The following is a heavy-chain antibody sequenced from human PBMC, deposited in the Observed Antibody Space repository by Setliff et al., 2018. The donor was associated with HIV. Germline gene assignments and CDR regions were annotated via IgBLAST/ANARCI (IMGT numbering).Heavy chain of an antibody. CDR1: GVSISNYY. CDR3: ARAFGSGSYRWFDP. J-gene: IGHJ5*02. CDR2: IFTSGDT. D-gene: IGHD3-10*01. V-gene: IGHV4-4*09. Sequence: SETLSLTCTVSGVSISNYYWNWIRQPPGKGLEWIGYIFTSGDTNYNPSLRSRVTLSVDTSKNQVSLKLGSVTAADTAVYYCARAFGSGSYRWFDPWGQGTLVTSPQ.